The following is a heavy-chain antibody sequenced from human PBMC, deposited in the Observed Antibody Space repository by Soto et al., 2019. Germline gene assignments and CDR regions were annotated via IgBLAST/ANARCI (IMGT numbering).Heavy chain of an antibody. Sequence: QLQLQESGSAMVKPSQTLSLTCAVSGGSITSGGYSWSWIRQPPGKGLEWIGYIYHSGSTYYNPSLKCRVTISVDRSKNQFSLKLSSVTAADTAVYYCARDTSGDGYGMDVWGQGTTVTVSS. J-gene: IGHJ6*02. CDR2: IYHSGST. CDR1: GGSITSGGYS. V-gene: IGHV4-30-2*01. CDR3: ARDTSGDGYGMDV. D-gene: IGHD3-10*01.